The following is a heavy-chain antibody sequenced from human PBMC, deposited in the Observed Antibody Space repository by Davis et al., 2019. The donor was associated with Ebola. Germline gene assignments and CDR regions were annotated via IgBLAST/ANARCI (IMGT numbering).Heavy chain of an antibody. CDR1: GYSFTSYW. CDR3: ARHVAVAGGGWFDP. J-gene: IGHJ5*02. D-gene: IGHD6-19*01. V-gene: IGHV5-51*01. Sequence: TVSRMGSGYSFTSYWIGWVRQMPGKGLEWMGLIYPGDSDTRYSPSFQGQVTISADKSISTAYLQWSSLKASDTAMYYCARHVAVAGGGWFDPWGQGTLVTVSS. CDR2: IYPGDSDT.